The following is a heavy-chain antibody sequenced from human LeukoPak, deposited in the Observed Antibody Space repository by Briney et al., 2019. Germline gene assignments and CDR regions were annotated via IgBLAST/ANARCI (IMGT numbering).Heavy chain of an antibody. J-gene: IGHJ4*02. CDR1: GFTFDDYG. Sequence: GGSLRLSCAASGFTFDDYGMSWVRQAPGKGLEWVSGINWNGGSTGYADSVKGRFTISRDNAKNSLYLQMNSLRAEDTAVYYCARGPLGRYYGSGSYYGYWGQGTLVSVSS. D-gene: IGHD3-10*01. CDR3: ARGPLGRYYGSGSYYGY. V-gene: IGHV3-20*04. CDR2: INWNGGST.